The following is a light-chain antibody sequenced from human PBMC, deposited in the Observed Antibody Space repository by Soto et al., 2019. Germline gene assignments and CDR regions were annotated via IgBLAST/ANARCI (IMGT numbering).Light chain of an antibody. Sequence: EIVLTQSPDTLSLSPGERATLSCRPSQSVSSTYLAWYQQKPRQAPRLLIYRASTRATGIPDRFSGSGSGTDFTLTISRLEPEDFAVYYCQQYESSPLTFGGGTKVEIK. V-gene: IGKV3-20*01. CDR3: QQYESSPLT. J-gene: IGKJ4*01. CDR1: QSVSSTY. CDR2: RAS.